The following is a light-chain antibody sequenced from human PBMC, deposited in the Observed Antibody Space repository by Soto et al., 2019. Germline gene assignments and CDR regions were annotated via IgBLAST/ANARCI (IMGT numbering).Light chain of an antibody. CDR3: AAWDDSLNGYV. CDR2: SNN. CDR1: SSNIGSNT. Sequence: QSVLTQPPSASGTPGQRVTISCPGSSSNIGSNTVNWYQQLPGTAPKLLIYSNNQRPSGVPDRFSGSKSGTSASLAISGLQSEDEADYYCAAWDDSLNGYVFGPGTKVTVL. J-gene: IGLJ1*01. V-gene: IGLV1-44*01.